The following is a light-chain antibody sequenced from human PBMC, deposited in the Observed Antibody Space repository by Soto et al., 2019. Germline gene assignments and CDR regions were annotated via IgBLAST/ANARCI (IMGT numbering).Light chain of an antibody. Sequence: DIQMTQSPASLSASVGDRVTITCRASQGISNYLAWYQQQPGKVPKLLIYVASTLQSGVPSRFSGSGSGTDFTLTISSLQPEDVATYYCQKYNSAPWTFGQGTKVEIK. J-gene: IGKJ1*01. CDR1: QGISNY. CDR2: VAS. CDR3: QKYNSAPWT. V-gene: IGKV1-27*01.